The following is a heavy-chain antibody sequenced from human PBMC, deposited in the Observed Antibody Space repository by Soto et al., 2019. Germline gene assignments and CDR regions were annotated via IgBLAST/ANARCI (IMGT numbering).Heavy chain of an antibody. Sequence: QVQLVQSGAEVKKPGSSVKVSCQASGGTFGSDGVSWVRQAPGQVFEWMGAIIPIFGTTNYAQNFQGRITMTADEPTSTVYLELSGRRSEDTALYYCAKYKEGDSGRLQYFHSWGQGTLVTVSS. CDR2: IIPIFGTT. D-gene: IGHD1-26*01. J-gene: IGHJ4*02. CDR3: AKYKEGDSGRLQYFHS. CDR1: GGTFGSDG. V-gene: IGHV1-69*01.